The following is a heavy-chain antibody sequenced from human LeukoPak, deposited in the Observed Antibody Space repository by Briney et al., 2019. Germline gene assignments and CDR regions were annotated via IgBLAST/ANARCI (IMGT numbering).Heavy chain of an antibody. D-gene: IGHD2/OR15-2a*01. CDR1: GFTASSHY. V-gene: IGHV3-53*04. Sequence: PGGSLRLSCAASGFTASSHYMSWVRQAPGKGLEWDSVIYSGGSTYYADAVKGRFTIARHSSKKTVLFQMNSLRPEDTAVYFCARGSERGNHWYFDLWGRGTQVTVSS. CDR3: ARGSERGNHWYFDL. J-gene: IGHJ2*01. CDR2: IYSGGST.